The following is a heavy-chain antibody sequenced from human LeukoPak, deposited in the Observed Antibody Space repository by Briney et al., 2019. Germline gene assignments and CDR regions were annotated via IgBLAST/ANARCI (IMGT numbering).Heavy chain of an antibody. CDR2: IYYSGST. CDR1: GFTFNNYA. D-gene: IGHD6-13*01. V-gene: IGHV4-59*08. Sequence: GSLRLSCAASGFTFNNYAMSWVRQAPGKGLEWIGYIYYSGSTNYNASLKSRVTISVDTSKNQFSLKLSSVTAADTAVYYCARLGPLSSSYAFDIWGQGTMVTVSS. CDR3: ARLGPLSSSYAFDI. J-gene: IGHJ3*02.